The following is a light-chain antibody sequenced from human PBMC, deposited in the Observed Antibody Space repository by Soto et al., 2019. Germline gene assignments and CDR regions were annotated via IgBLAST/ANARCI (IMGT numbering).Light chain of an antibody. CDR1: QSVGTW. CDR3: QLYNRNTWS. Sequence: DIQMTQSPSTLSASVGGRVTITCRASQSVGTWVAWYQQKPWKAPKLLIYGASNLESGVPSRFSGSGSGTEFTLTITTLQPDDFATYFCQLYNRNTWSFGPGTKVDI. V-gene: IGKV1-5*01. CDR2: GAS. J-gene: IGKJ1*01.